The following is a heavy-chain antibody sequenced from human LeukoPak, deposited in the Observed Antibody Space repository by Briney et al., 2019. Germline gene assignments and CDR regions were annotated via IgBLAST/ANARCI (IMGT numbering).Heavy chain of an antibody. D-gene: IGHD3-10*01. V-gene: IGHV1-46*01. CDR1: GYTFTSYY. CDR2: INPSGGST. CDR3: ARAYAPNYYGSGSYYTWFDP. Sequence: ASVKVSCKASGYTFTSYYMHWVRQAPGQGLEWMGIINPSGGSTSYAQKFQGRVTMTRDMSTSTVYVELSSLRSEDTAVYYCARAYAPNYYGSGSYYTWFDPWGQGTLVTVSS. J-gene: IGHJ5*02.